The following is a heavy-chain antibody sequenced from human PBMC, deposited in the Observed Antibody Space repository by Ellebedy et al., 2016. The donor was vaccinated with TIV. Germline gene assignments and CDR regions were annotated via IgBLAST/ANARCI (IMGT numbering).Heavy chain of an antibody. CDR3: ARDRDIRSSSDFQH. CDR2: ISTYSGNT. D-gene: IGHD6-6*01. J-gene: IGHJ1*01. V-gene: IGHV1-18*01. Sequence: AASVKVSCKTSGYTFSRHGLNWVRQAPGQGLEWMGWISTYSGNTKYAQKFQGRVTMTTDTSTGTAYMELRSLTSDDTAVYYCARDRDIRSSSDFQHWGQGTLVTVSS. CDR1: GYTFSRHG.